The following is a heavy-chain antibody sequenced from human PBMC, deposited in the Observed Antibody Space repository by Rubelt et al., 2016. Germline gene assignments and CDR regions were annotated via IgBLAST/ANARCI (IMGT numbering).Heavy chain of an antibody. CDR2: IYHTGRT. J-gene: IGHJ5*02. CDR1: GYSISSGHY. Sequence: QVQLQESGPGLVKSSETLSLTCTVSGYSISSGHYWGWIRQPPGKGLEWIGNIYHTGRTYYNPSLKSRVTISVDTSQNYFSLKMNSLTAADTAVYYCARLPGISWFDPWGQGTLVTVSS. CDR3: ARLPGISWFDP. V-gene: IGHV4-38-2*02. D-gene: IGHD7-27*01.